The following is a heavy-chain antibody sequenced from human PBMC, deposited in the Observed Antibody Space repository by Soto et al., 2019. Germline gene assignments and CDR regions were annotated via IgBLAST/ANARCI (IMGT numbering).Heavy chain of an antibody. V-gene: IGHV3-30-3*01. J-gene: IGHJ6*02. D-gene: IGHD6-13*01. CDR1: GFTFSSYA. CDR2: ISYDGSNK. CDR3: ARALKAAAGRYYYYYGMDV. Sequence: GGSLRLSCAASGFTFSSYAMHWVRQAPGKGLEWVAVISYDGSNKYYADSVKGRFTISRDNSKNTLYLQMNSLRAEDTAVYYCARALKAAAGRYYYYYGMDVWGQGTTVTVSS.